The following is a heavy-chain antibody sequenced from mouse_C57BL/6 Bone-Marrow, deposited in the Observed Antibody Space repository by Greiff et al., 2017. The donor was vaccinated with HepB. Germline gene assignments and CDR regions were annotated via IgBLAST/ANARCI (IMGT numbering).Heavy chain of an antibody. J-gene: IGHJ4*01. CDR3: ARDPPSYYGSRYAMDY. V-gene: IGHV3-6*01. D-gene: IGHD1-1*01. CDR2: ISYDGSN. CDR1: GYSITSGYY. Sequence: EVQLQESGPGLVKPSQSLSLTCSVTGYSITSGYYWNWIRQFPGNKLEWMGYISYDGSNNYNPSLKNRISITRDTSKNQFFLKLNSVTTEDTATYYCARDPPSYYGSRYAMDYWGQGTSVTVSS.